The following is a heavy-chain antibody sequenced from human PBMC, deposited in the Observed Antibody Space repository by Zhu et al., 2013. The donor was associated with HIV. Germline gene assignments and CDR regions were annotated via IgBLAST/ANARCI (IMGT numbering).Heavy chain of an antibody. CDR3: ARDSNTMVQGVIQSD. V-gene: IGHV4-30-4*01. CDR2: IYYSGST. CDR1: GGSISSGDYY. D-gene: IGHD3-10*01. J-gene: IGHJ4*02. Sequence: QVQLQESGPGLVKPSQTLSLTCTVSGGSISSGDYYWSWIRQPPGKGLEWIGYIYYSGSTYYNPSLKSRVTISVDTSKNQFSLKLSSVTAADTAVYYCARDSNTMVQGVIQSDWGQGTLVTVSS.